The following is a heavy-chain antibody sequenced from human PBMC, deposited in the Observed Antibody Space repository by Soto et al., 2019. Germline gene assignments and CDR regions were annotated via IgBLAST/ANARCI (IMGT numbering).Heavy chain of an antibody. Sequence: QVQLQESGPGLVKPSETLSLTCSVSGVSISTYYWSWIRQSPGKGLEWIGYIYYRGSTNYTPSLRSRVTISVETSNNQFSVKLSSVTAADTAIYYCASSDYYGSGRSWGQGTLVTVSS. D-gene: IGHD3-10*01. CDR1: GVSISTYY. CDR3: ASSDYYGSGRS. CDR2: IYYRGST. V-gene: IGHV4-59*01. J-gene: IGHJ4*02.